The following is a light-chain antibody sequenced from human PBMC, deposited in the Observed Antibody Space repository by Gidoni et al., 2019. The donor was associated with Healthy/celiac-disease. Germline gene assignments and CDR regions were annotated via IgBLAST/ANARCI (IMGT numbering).Light chain of an antibody. J-gene: IGLJ2*01. CDR1: SSDVGSYNL. Sequence: QSALTQPASVSGSTGQSITISCTGTSSDVGSYNLVSWYLQHPGKAPKLMIYEVSKRPSGVSNRFSGSKSGNTASLTISGLQAEDEADYYCCSYAGSSTFVVFGGGTKLTVL. V-gene: IGLV2-23*02. CDR3: CSYAGSSTFVV. CDR2: EVS.